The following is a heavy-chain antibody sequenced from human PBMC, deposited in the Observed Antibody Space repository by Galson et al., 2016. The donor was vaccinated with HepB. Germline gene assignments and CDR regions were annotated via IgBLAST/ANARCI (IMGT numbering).Heavy chain of an antibody. J-gene: IGHJ4*02. V-gene: IGHV3-30-3*01. Sequence: SLRLSCAASGFIFNNYATHWVRQAPGKGLEWVAVIPDDGSNKYCADSVKGRFTISRDNSKNTLYLQMNSLRAEDTAVFYCARDDFWTGPPSASFSFDYWGQGTLVTVSS. CDR3: ARDDFWTGPPSASFSFDY. D-gene: IGHD3/OR15-3a*01. CDR2: IPDDGSNK. CDR1: GFIFNNYA.